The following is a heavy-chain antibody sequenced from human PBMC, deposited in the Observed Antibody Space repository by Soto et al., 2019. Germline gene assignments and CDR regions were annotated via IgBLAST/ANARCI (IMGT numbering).Heavy chain of an antibody. V-gene: IGHV3-48*02. CDR3: ARVVWDSYSGYVYCSGGSCTNAFDI. CDR2: ISSSSSTI. D-gene: IGHD2-15*01. J-gene: IGHJ3*02. CDR1: GFTFSSYS. Sequence: GGSLRLSCAASGFTFSSYSMNWVRQAPGKGLEWVSYISSSSSTIYYADSVKGRFTISRDNAKNSLYLQMNSLRDEDTAVYYCARVVWDSYSGYVYCSGGSCTNAFDIWGQGTMVTVSS.